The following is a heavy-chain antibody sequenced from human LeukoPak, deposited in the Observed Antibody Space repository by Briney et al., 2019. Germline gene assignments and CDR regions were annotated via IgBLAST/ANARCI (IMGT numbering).Heavy chain of an antibody. D-gene: IGHD2-2*01. CDR1: GYTFTGYN. J-gene: IGHJ4*02. CDR3: AREIYDYASAY. V-gene: IGHV1-2*02. CDR2: INPNSGGT. Sequence: ASVKVSCKASGYTFTGYNMHWVRQAPGQGLEWMGWINPNSGGTNYAQKFQGRVTMTSDTSITTAYMDLSRLTSDDTAVYYCAREIYDYASAYWGQGTLVTVSS.